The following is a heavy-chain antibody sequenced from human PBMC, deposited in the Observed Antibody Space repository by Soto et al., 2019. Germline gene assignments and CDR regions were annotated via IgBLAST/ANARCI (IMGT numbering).Heavy chain of an antibody. J-gene: IGHJ5*02. Sequence: SETLSLTCTVSGGSISSGDYYWSWIRQPPGKGLEWIGYIYYSGSTYYNPSLKSRVTISVDTSKNQFSLKLSSVTAADTAVYYCARGDRYCGGDCPPPVDPWGQGTLVTVSS. CDR1: GGSISSGDYY. CDR2: IYYSGST. CDR3: ARGDRYCGGDCPPPVDP. V-gene: IGHV4-30-4*01. D-gene: IGHD2-21*02.